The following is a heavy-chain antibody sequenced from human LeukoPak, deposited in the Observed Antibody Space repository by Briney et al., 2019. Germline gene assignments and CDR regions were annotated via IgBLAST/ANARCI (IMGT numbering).Heavy chain of an antibody. V-gene: IGHV3-9*01. Sequence: PGRSLRLSCAASGFTFDDYAMHWVRQVPGKGLEWVSGITWNSGSIGYADSVKGRFTISRGNAKDSLYLQMNGLRAEDTALYYCAKATRRNNAFNIWGQGTMVTVSS. D-gene: IGHD2/OR15-2a*01. J-gene: IGHJ3*02. CDR1: GFTFDDYA. CDR2: ITWNSGSI. CDR3: AKATRRNNAFNI.